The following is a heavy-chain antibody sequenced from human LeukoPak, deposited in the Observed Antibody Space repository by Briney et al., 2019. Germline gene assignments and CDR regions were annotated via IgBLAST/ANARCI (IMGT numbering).Heavy chain of an antibody. D-gene: IGHD5-18*01. CDR2: ISGSGGST. Sequence: PGGSLRLSCAASGFTFSSYAMSWVRRAPGKGLEWVSAISGSGGSTFYADSVKGRFTISRDNSKNTLYLRMNSLRAEDTAVYYCAKGGYSNGRYYYYYMDVWGEGTTVTVSS. CDR1: GFTFSSYA. CDR3: AKGGYSNGRYYYYYMDV. J-gene: IGHJ6*03. V-gene: IGHV3-23*01.